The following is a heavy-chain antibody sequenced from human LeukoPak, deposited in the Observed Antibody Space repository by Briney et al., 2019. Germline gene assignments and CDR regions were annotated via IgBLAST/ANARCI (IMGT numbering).Heavy chain of an antibody. D-gene: IGHD3-10*01. CDR1: GYTFTSYG. Sequence: ASVKVSCKASGYTFTSYGISWVRQAPGQGLEWMGWISAYNGNTNYAQKLQGRVTMTTDTSTSTAYMELRSLRSDATAVYYCARRVTYYYGSGSYSNWFDPWGQGTLVTVSS. V-gene: IGHV1-18*01. J-gene: IGHJ5*02. CDR3: ARRVTYYYGSGSYSNWFDP. CDR2: ISAYNGNT.